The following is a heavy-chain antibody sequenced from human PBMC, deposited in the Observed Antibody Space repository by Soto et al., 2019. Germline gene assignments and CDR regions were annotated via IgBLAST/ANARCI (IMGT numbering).Heavy chain of an antibody. V-gene: IGHV1-18*01. Sequence: ASVRVSCKASGYTFTSYGISWVRQAPGQGLEWMGWISAYNGNTNYAQKLQGRVTMTTDTSTSTAYMELRSLRSDDTAVYYCARDRVVRYYYYGMDVWGQGTTVTVSS. CDR2: ISAYNGNT. CDR1: GYTFTSYG. J-gene: IGHJ6*02. D-gene: IGHD3-3*01. CDR3: ARDRVVRYYYYGMDV.